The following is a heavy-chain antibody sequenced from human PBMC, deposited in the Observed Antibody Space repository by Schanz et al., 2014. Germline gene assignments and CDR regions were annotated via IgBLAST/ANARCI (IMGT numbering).Heavy chain of an antibody. D-gene: IGHD3-22*01. CDR1: GFSFSSYS. CDR2: ISSGGTTI. V-gene: IGHV3-48*02. J-gene: IGHJ4*02. Sequence: EVQLVESGGGLVQPGESLRLSCAVSGFSFSSYSMSWVRQAPGKGLEWIAYISSGGTTIYYADSVKGRFTISRDNAKSSLYLQMNSLRDEDTAVYYCAKDLPSDYYIAYWGQGTLVTVSS. CDR3: AKDLPSDYYIAY.